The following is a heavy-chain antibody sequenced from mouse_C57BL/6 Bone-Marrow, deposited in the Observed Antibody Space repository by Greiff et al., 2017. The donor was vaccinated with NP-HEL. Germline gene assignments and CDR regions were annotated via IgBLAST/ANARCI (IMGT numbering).Heavy chain of an antibody. V-gene: IGHV1-82*01. CDR1: GYAFSSSW. CDR3: ATHYDGSNWYFDV. J-gene: IGHJ1*03. CDR2: IYPGDGDT. D-gene: IGHD1-1*01. Sequence: QVQLQQSGPELVKPGASVKISCKASGYAFSSSWMNWVKQRPGKGLEWIGRIYPGDGDTNYNGKFKGKATLTADKSSSTAYMQLSSLTSEDSAVYFCATHYDGSNWYFDVWGTGTTVTVSS.